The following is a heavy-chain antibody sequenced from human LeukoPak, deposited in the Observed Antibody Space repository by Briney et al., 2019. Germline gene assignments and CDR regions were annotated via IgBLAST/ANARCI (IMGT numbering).Heavy chain of an antibody. V-gene: IGHV1-2*02. Sequence: ASVTVSCKASGYTFTSYGITWVRQAPGQGLEWMGWINPNSGGTNYAQKFQGRVTMTRDTSISTAYMELSRLRSDDTAVYYCARGSYCSGGSCYLHYYYYYYMDVWGKGTTVTISS. D-gene: IGHD2-15*01. CDR1: GYTFTSYG. J-gene: IGHJ6*03. CDR3: ARGSYCSGGSCYLHYYYYYYMDV. CDR2: INPNSGGT.